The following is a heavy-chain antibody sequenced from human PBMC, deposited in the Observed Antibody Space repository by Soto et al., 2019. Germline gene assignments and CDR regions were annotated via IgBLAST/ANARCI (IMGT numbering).Heavy chain of an antibody. J-gene: IGHJ4*02. CDR1: GVSISSYH. D-gene: IGHD3-3*01. V-gene: IGHV4-59*08. CDR3: ARLFRDVYNAVEY. Sequence: QVQLQESGPGLVKPSETLSLTCTVSGVSISSYHWSWIRQSPGKGLEWIGYTSNMAPTIYNPSLRIRVTISADTSNNQFSLRLSSVTAADTSVYFCARLFRDVYNAVEYWGQGALVTVSS. CDR2: TSNMAPT.